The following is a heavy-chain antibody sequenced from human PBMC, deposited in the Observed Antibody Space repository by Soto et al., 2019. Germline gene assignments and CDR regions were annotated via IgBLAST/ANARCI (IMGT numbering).Heavy chain of an antibody. CDR1: GFTFSCCA. J-gene: IGHJ3*02. Sequence: GGSLRLSCAASGFTFSCCAMSWVRQAPGKGLDYVSTIHGDSGSSTYYADSVKGRFTISRDNSKNTLYLQMNSLRAEDTAVYYCAKRQWSEYAFDIWGQGTMVTV. V-gene: IGHV3-23*01. D-gene: IGHD2-8*01. CDR3: AKRQWSEYAFDI. CDR2: IHGDSGSST.